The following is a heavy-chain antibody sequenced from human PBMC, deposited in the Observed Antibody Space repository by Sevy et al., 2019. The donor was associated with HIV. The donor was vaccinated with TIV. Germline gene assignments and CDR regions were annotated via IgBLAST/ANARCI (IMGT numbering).Heavy chain of an antibody. CDR1: GFSFSSYW. D-gene: IGHD4-17*01. CDR2: IKADGSEE. Sequence: GGSLRLSCAASGFSFSSYWMSWVRQAPGKGLEWVANIKADGSEEKFVDSVKGRFTISRESAKNSLYLQKNSLRAEDTAVDDCARDSHAYGDLDFYNYGMDVWGQGTTVTVSS. CDR3: ARDSHAYGDLDFYNYGMDV. J-gene: IGHJ6*02. V-gene: IGHV3-7*01.